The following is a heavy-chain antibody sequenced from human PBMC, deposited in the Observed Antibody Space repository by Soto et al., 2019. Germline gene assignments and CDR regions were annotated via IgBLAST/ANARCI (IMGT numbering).Heavy chain of an antibody. CDR3: TRYYDSSGLNWFDP. CDR2: IRSKANSYAT. Sequence: GGSLRLSCAASGFTFSGSAMHWVRQASGKGLEWVGRIRSKANSYATAYAASVKGGFTISRDDSKNTAYLQMNSLKTEDTAVYYCTRYYDSSGLNWFDPWGQGTLVTVSS. J-gene: IGHJ5*02. CDR1: GFTFSGSA. D-gene: IGHD3-22*01. V-gene: IGHV3-73*01.